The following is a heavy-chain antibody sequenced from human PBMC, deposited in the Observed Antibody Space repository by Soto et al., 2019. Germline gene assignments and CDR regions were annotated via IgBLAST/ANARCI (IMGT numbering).Heavy chain of an antibody. V-gene: IGHV1-8*01. CDR3: ARVLVDCSSTSCYHPDAFDI. CDR2: MNPNSGNT. Sequence: ASVKVSCKASGYTFTSYDINWVRQATGQGLEWMGWMNPNSGNTGYAQKFQRRVTMTRKTSISTAYMELSSLRSEDTAVYYCARVLVDCSSTSCYHPDAFDIWGQGTMVTVSS. D-gene: IGHD2-2*01. CDR1: GYTFTSYD. J-gene: IGHJ3*02.